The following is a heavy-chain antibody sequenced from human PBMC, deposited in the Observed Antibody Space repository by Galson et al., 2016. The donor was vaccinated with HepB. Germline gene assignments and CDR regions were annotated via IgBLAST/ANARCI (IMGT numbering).Heavy chain of an antibody. D-gene: IGHD6-19*01. Sequence: LSLTCTVSVGSISTSYWSWIRQSPGKGLEWIGYIYYSGSTNYNPSLKSRVTISVDTSKSQFSLKLSSVTAADTAVYYCARVRGRGWLLDYWGQGTLVTVAS. CDR3: ARVRGRGWLLDY. CDR2: IYYSGST. J-gene: IGHJ4*02. CDR1: VGSISTSY. V-gene: IGHV4-59*01.